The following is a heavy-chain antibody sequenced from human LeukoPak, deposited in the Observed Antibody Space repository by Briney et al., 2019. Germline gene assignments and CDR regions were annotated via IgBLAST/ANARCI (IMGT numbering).Heavy chain of an antibody. CDR3: ARLRDTAMVHDY. Sequence: GAFLKISCEGSGYSFTSYWITWVRQMLGKGLEWMGRIDPSDSYPNYSPSFQGHVTISADKSISTAYLQWSSLKASDTAMYYCARLRDTAMVHDYWGQGTLVTVSS. J-gene: IGHJ4*02. CDR1: GYSFTSYW. D-gene: IGHD5-18*01. V-gene: IGHV5-10-1*01. CDR2: IDPSDSYP.